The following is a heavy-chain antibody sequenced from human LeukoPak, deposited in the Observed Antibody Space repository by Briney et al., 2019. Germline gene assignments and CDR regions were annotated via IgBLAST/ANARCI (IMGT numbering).Heavy chain of an antibody. Sequence: SVKVSCKASGGTFSSYAISWVRQAPGPGLEWMGRIIPIFGTANYAQKFQGRVTITTDESTSTAYMELSSLRSEDTAVYYCARSGYYYGSGSYLPFDYWGQGTLVTVSS. CDR1: GGTFSSYA. CDR3: ARSGYYYGSGSYLPFDY. CDR2: IIPIFGTA. D-gene: IGHD3-10*01. V-gene: IGHV1-69*05. J-gene: IGHJ4*02.